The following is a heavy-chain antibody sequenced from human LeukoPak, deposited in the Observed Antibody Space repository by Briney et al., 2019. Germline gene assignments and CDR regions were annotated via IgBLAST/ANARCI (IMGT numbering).Heavy chain of an antibody. V-gene: IGHV1-2*02. CDR3: ARVSGYDLHYYGMDV. D-gene: IGHD5-12*01. J-gene: IGHJ6*02. CDR1: GYTFTGYY. CDR2: INPNSGGT. Sequence: ASVKGSCKASGYTFTGYYMHWVRQAPGQGLEWMGWINPNSGGTNYAQKFQGRVTMTRDTSISTAYMELSRLRSDDTAVYYCARVSGYDLHYYGMDVWGQGTTVTVSS.